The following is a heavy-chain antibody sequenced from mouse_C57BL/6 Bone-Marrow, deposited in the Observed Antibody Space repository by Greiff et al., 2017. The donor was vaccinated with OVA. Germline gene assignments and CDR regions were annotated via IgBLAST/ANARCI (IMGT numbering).Heavy chain of an antibody. D-gene: IGHD1-1*01. CDR2: ISNGGGST. CDR3: ARPTTVAAGGWFAY. Sequence: EVQLVESGGGLVQPGGSLKLSCAASGFTFSDYYMYWVRQTPEKRLEWVAYISNGGGSTYYPDTVKGRFTISRDNAKNTLYLQMSRLKSEDTAMYYCARPTTVAAGGWFAYWGQGTLVTVSA. V-gene: IGHV5-12*01. CDR1: GFTFSDYY. J-gene: IGHJ3*01.